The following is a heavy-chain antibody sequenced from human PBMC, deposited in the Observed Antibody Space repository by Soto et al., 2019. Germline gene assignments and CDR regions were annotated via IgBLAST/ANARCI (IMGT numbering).Heavy chain of an antibody. CDR3: ARVTTQWLVLNYFDY. D-gene: IGHD6-19*01. CDR2: IYYSGST. V-gene: IGHV4-61*01. J-gene: IGHJ4*02. Sequence: SETLSLTCTVSGGSVSSGSYYWSWIRQPPGKGLEWIGYIYYSGSTNYNPSLKSRVTISVDTSKNQFSLKLSSVTAADTAVYYCARVTTQWLVLNYFDYWGQGTLVTVSS. CDR1: GGSVSSGSYY.